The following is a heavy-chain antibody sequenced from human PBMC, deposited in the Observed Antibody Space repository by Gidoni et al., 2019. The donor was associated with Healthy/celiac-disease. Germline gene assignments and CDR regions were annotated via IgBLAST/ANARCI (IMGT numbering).Heavy chain of an antibody. V-gene: IGHV3-74*01. CDR3: ARRGVPAAMPHDAFDI. Sequence: EVQLVESGGGLVQPGGSLRLSCAASGFTFSSYWMHWVRQAPGKGLVWVSRINSDGSSKSYADSVKGRFTISRDNAKNTLYLQMNSLRAEDTAVYYCARRGVPAAMPHDAFDIWGQGTMVTVSS. CDR2: INSDGSSK. D-gene: IGHD2-2*01. J-gene: IGHJ3*02. CDR1: GFTFSSYW.